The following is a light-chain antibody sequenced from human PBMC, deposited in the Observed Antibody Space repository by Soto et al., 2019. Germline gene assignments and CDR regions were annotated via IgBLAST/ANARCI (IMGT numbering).Light chain of an antibody. J-gene: IGKJ5*01. Sequence: DIQMTQSPATLSASVGDRVTITCRASQRVDRWLAWYQQKPGKAPKLLIYDAYNRATGIPPRFSGSGSGTDFTLTISSLEPEDSAVYYCQQRHMWPITFGQGTRLEIK. CDR2: DAY. V-gene: IGKV1-5*01. CDR3: QQRHMWPIT. CDR1: QRVDRW.